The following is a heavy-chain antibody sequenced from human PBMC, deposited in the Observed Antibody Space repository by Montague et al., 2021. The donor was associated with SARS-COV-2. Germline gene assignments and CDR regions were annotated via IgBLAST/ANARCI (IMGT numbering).Heavy chain of an antibody. Sequence: TLSLTCTVSGGSISSGDYYWNWIRQPPGKGLEWIGYTYNSESTNYNPSLKSRVSISVDTSKNQLSLRLSSVTAADTAVYYCARRGGWSGGYWGQGTLVTVSS. D-gene: IGHD3/OR15-3a*01. V-gene: IGHV4-30-4*08. J-gene: IGHJ4*02. CDR2: TYNSEST. CDR3: ARRGGWSGGY. CDR1: GGSISSGDYY.